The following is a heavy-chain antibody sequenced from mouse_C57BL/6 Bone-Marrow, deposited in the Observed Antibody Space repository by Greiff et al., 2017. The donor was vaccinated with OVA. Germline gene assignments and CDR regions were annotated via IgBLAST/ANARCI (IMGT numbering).Heavy chain of an antibody. CDR2: ISSGGSYT. Sequence: EVQLVESGGDLVKPGGSLKLSCAASGFTFSSYGMSWVRQTPDKRLEWVATISSGGSYTYYPDSVKGRFTISRDNAKNTLYLQMSSLKSEDTAMYYCARRGRPHYFDYWGQGTTLTVSS. CDR3: ARRGRPHYFDY. CDR1: GFTFSSYG. J-gene: IGHJ2*01. V-gene: IGHV5-6*01.